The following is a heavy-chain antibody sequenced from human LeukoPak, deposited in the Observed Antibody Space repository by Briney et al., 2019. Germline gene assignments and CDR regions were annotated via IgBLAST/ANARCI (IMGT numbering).Heavy chain of an antibody. CDR1: GFTFSDYS. D-gene: IGHD3-3*01. CDR3: TRDASYYDFWSGYSN. Sequence: GGSLRLSCRTSGFTFSDYSMIWVRQAPGKGLEWVGFIRSIAYGGTTEHAASVKDRFTISRDDSKSVAYLDMYGLKTEDTGVYYCTRDASYYDFWSGYSNWGQGTLVTVSS. V-gene: IGHV3-49*04. J-gene: IGHJ4*02. CDR2: IRSIAYGGTT.